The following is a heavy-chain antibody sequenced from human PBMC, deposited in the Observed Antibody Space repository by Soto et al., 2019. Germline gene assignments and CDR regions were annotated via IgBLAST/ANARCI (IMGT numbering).Heavy chain of an antibody. J-gene: IGHJ6*02. Sequence: SVKVSWKVSGYTLRELSMHWVRQSPGKGLAWLVGFDPEDGEKIYAQKFQGRVTMTEDTSTHTAYLELSSLRSEHTAVYYCATSIVDLYYYYAMDVWAQGTTVTVSS. CDR2: FDPEDGEK. D-gene: IGHD1-26*01. CDR1: GYTLRELS. V-gene: IGHV1-24*01. CDR3: ATSIVDLYYYYAMDV.